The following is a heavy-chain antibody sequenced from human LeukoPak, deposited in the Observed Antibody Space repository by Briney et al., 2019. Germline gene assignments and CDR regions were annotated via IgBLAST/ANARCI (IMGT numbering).Heavy chain of an antibody. J-gene: IGHJ4*02. Sequence: ASVKVSCKASGYTFTSHGITWVRQAPGQGLEWVGWISAYNGDTKYPEIFQGRVTLTTDTPTNTVYMELRSLRSDDTAVYYCARGGSGSYYDYWGQGTLVTVSS. CDR3: ARGGSGSYYDY. V-gene: IGHV1-18*01. CDR2: ISAYNGDT. D-gene: IGHD3-10*01. CDR1: GYTFTSHG.